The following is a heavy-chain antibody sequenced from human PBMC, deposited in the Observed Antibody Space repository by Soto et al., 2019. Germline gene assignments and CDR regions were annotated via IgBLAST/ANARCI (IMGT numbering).Heavy chain of an antibody. CDR2: ISSSGTYI. J-gene: IGHJ6*02. V-gene: IGHV3-21*01. Sequence: GGSLRLSFEASGFTFNDYSMDWVRQAPEKGLEWVSSISSSGTYIYYADSVKGRFAISRDNANNVMYLQMDTLRAEDTAVYYCVRAGHVFDVHYYGMDXWGQATTVTVS. CDR1: GFTFNDYS. D-gene: IGHD3-10*01. CDR3: VRAGHVFDVHYYGMDX.